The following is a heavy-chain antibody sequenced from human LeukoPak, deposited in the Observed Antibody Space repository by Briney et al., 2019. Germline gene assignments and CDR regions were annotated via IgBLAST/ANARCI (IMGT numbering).Heavy chain of an antibody. Sequence: ASVKVSCKTSGYSFSTFDINWVRQATGQGLEWMGWMNPNSGNTNYAQKFQGRLTMTRDTSISTAYMELSSLRSEDTAVYYCARGGTRVQGVTILYGMDVWGQGTTVTVSS. V-gene: IGHV1-8*01. J-gene: IGHJ6*02. CDR3: ARGGTRVQGVTILYGMDV. D-gene: IGHD3-10*01. CDR1: GYSFSTFD. CDR2: MNPNSGNT.